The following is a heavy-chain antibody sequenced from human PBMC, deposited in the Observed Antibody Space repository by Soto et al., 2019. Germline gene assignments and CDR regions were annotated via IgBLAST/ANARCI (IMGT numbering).Heavy chain of an antibody. D-gene: IGHD6-13*01. CDR2: IIPIFGTA. J-gene: IGHJ4*02. CDR1: GGTFSSYA. CDR3: EIATAAAANTNDY. Sequence: QVQLVQSGAEVKKPGSSVKVSCKASGGTFSSYAISWVRQAPGQGLEWMGGIIPIFGTANYAQKFQGRVTXTXGXSTSTAYMELSSLRSEDTAVYYCEIATAAAANTNDYWGQGTLVTVSS. V-gene: IGHV1-69*05.